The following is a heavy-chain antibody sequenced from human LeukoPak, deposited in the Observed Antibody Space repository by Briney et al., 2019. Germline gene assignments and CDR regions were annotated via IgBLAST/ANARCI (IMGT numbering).Heavy chain of an antibody. D-gene: IGHD2-15*01. V-gene: IGHV3-48*03. J-gene: IGHJ6*02. Sequence: QPGGSLRLSCAASGFTFSSYEMNWVRQAPGKGLEWVSYISSSGSTIYYADSVEGRSTISRDNAKNSLYLQMNSLRAEDTAVYYCAGNVVVVAATRGYYYGMDVWGQGTTVTVSS. CDR3: AGNVVVVAATRGYYYGMDV. CDR1: GFTFSSYE. CDR2: ISSSGSTI.